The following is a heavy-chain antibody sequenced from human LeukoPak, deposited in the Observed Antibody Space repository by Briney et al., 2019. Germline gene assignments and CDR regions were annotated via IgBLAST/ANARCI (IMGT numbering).Heavy chain of an antibody. CDR1: GFTFSSHA. Sequence: GGSLRLSCAASGFTFSSHAMNWVRQAPGKGLEWVSGVSSSGGSTYYANSVKGRFTISRDNSKNTVYLQMDSLRAEDTAVYYCAKDFPPSGYGNYWGQGTLVTVSS. V-gene: IGHV3-23*01. CDR3: AKDFPPSGYGNY. D-gene: IGHD5-12*01. CDR2: VSSSGGST. J-gene: IGHJ4*02.